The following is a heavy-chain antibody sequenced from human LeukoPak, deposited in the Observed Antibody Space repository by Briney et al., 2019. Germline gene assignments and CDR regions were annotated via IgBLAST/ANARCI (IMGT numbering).Heavy chain of an antibody. CDR2: IYYSGST. CDR3: ARRHSSGWSYYFDY. Sequence: PSETLSLTCTVSGGSISSYYWSWIRQPPGKGLEWIGYIYYSGSTNYNPSLKSRVTISVDTSKNQFSLKLSSVTAADTAVYYCARRHSSGWSYYFDYWGRGTLVTVSS. J-gene: IGHJ4*02. CDR1: GGSISSYY. D-gene: IGHD6-19*01. V-gene: IGHV4-59*08.